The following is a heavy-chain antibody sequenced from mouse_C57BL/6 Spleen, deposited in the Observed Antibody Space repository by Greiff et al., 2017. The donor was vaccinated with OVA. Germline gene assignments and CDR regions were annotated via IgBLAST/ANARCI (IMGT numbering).Heavy chain of an antibody. V-gene: IGHV1-62-2*01. Sequence: LVESGAELVKPGASVKLSCKASGYTFTDYTIHWIKQRSGQGLEWIGWFYPGSGSIKCNEKFKDKATLTADKPSSTVYMELSRLTSEDSAVYFCARHYEFYFDYWGQGTTLTDSS. CDR2: FYPGSGSI. D-gene: IGHD2-3*01. J-gene: IGHJ2*01. CDR1: GYTFTDYT. CDR3: ARHYEFYFDY.